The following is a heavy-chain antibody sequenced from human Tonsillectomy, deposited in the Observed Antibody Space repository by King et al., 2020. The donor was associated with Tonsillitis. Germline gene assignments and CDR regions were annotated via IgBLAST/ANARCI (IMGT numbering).Heavy chain of an antibody. Sequence: QLVQSGGGVVQPGRSLRLSCAASGFTFSSYGMHWVRQAPGKGLEWVAVIWYDGSNKNYADSVKGRFTISRDNSKNTLYLQMNSLRAEDTAVYYCARDPTTSVSGWYDYWGQGTLVTVSS. D-gene: IGHD6-19*01. CDR2: IWYDGSNK. V-gene: IGHV3-33*01. CDR3: ARDPTTSVSGWYDY. CDR1: GFTFSSYG. J-gene: IGHJ4*02.